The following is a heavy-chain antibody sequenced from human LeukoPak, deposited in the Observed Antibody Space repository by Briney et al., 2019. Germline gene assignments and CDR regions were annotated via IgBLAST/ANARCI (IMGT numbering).Heavy chain of an antibody. Sequence: SETLSLTCAVYGGSFSGYYWSWIRQPPGKGLEWIGSIYYIGSTYYNPSLKSRATISVDTSKNQFSLKLSSVTATHTAVYYCARMKRITMIVVVIPRGLIDYWGQGTLVTVSS. CDR3: ARMKRITMIVVVIPRGLIDY. D-gene: IGHD3-22*01. J-gene: IGHJ4*02. CDR1: GGSFSGYY. CDR2: IYYIGST. V-gene: IGHV4-34*01.